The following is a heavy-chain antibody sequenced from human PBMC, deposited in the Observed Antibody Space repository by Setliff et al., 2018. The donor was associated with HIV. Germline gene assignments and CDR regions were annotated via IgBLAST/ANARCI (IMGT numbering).Heavy chain of an antibody. CDR2: ISYDGTYK. V-gene: IGHV3-30*04. Sequence: GGSLRLSCAASGFTFNNYAIHWVRQAPGKGLEWVALISYDGTYKYYADSVQGRFTISRDNSKNSLYLQMNSLRVEDTAVYYCARDYLYYNLYNGSPVYGMDVWGQGTTVTVSS. CDR1: GFTFNNYA. CDR3: ARDYLYYNLYNGSPVYGMDV. D-gene: IGHD3-3*01. J-gene: IGHJ6*02.